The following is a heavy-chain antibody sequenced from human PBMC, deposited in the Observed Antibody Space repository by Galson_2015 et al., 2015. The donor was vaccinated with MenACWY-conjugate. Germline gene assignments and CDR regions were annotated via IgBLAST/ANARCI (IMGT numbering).Heavy chain of an antibody. V-gene: IGHV4-59*01. Sequence: SETLSLTCTVSGDSMSGGSIRNYYWTWIRQPPGKGLEWIGYIYYSGSTNSNPSLKSRVTISLDTSKNQFSLRLSSVAAADTAVYYCARGAGASRAFDLWGHGTMVTVSS. CDR2: IYYSGST. J-gene: IGHJ3*01. CDR3: ARGAGASRAFDL. CDR1: GDSMSGGSIRNYY. D-gene: IGHD6-19*01.